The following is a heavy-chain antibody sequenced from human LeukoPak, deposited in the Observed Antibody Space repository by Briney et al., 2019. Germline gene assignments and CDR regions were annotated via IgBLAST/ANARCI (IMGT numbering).Heavy chain of an antibody. CDR2: ISGSGGST. V-gene: IGHV3-23*01. D-gene: IGHD6-6*01. Sequence: GGSLRLSCAASGFTFSSYAMSWVRQAPGKGLEWVSAISGSGGSTYYADSVKGRFTISRDNSKNTLYLQMNSLRAGDTAVYYCAKDQNYSSSTHDPYYYYGMDVWGQGTTVTVSS. CDR3: AKDQNYSSSTHDPYYYYGMDV. CDR1: GFTFSSYA. J-gene: IGHJ6*02.